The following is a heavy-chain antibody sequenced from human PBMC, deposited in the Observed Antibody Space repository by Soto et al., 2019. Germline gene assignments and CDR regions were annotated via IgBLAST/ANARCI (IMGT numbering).Heavy chain of an antibody. CDR3: ARDRPPGSLYGMDA. V-gene: IGHV1-18*01. J-gene: IGHJ6*02. CDR2: ISADSGYT. Sequence: QIQLVQFGGEVARPGASVTVSCEASGYIFTTYGLSWVRQTPAHGLEWMGWISADSGYTQYAQFVQGRVTMTRDTSRNKGCMTLREMTSDDTCIYYCARDRPPGSLYGMDAWGQGTAVPVS. CDR1: GYIFTTYG.